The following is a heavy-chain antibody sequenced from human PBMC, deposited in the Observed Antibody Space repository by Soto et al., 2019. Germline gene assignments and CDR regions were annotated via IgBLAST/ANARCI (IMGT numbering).Heavy chain of an antibody. Sequence: QVQLVQSGAEVKKPGSSVKVSCKASGGTFSSYTMSWVRQAPGQGLEWMGRIIPILGIANYAQKFQGRVTITADKSTSTAYMELSSLRSEDTAVYYCARVDSSGWDWYFDLWGRGTLVTVSS. CDR3: ARVDSSGWDWYFDL. CDR1: GGTFSSYT. D-gene: IGHD3-22*01. J-gene: IGHJ2*01. V-gene: IGHV1-69*02. CDR2: IIPILGIA.